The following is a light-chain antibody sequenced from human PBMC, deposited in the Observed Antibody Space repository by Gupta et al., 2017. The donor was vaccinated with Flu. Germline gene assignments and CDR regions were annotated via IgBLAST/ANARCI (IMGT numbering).Light chain of an antibody. Sequence: QSALTQPASVSGSPGQSITISCTGTSSDIGAYNYVSWYQQYPGKVPKLLIYEVSSRPSGVSDRFSGSKSGNTASLTISGLQADDEADYYCSSYTGSVTVFGGGTKLTVL. J-gene: IGLJ3*02. V-gene: IGLV2-14*01. CDR2: EVS. CDR3: SSYTGSVTV. CDR1: SSDIGAYNY.